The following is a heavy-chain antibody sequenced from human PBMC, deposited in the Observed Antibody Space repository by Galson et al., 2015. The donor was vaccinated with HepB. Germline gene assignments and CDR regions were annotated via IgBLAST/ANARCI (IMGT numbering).Heavy chain of an antibody. J-gene: IGHJ4*02. CDR2: IKQDGSEK. D-gene: IGHD6-6*01. CDR3: AREVEYSSSHVAS. CDR1: GFTFSSYW. V-gene: IGHV3-7*03. Sequence: SLRLSCAASGFTFSSYWMSRVRQAPGKGLEWVANIKQDGSEKYYVDSVKGRFTISRDNAKNSLYLQMNSLRAEDTAVYYCAREVEYSSSHVASCGQGTLVTVSS.